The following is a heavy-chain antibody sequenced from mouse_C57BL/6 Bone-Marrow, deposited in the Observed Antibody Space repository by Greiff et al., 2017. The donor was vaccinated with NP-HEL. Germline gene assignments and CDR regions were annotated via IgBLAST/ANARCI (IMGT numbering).Heavy chain of an antibody. Sequence: VQLQQPGTELVKPGASVKLSCKASGYTFTSYWMHWVKQRPGQGLEWIGNINPSNGGTNYNEKFKSKATLTVDKSSSTAYMQLSSLTTEDAAVYYWARSRQQLRLRFFAYWGQGTLVTVSA. V-gene: IGHV1-53*01. CDR1: GYTFTSYW. CDR3: ARSRQQLRLRFFAY. CDR2: INPSNGGT. D-gene: IGHD3-2*02. J-gene: IGHJ3*01.